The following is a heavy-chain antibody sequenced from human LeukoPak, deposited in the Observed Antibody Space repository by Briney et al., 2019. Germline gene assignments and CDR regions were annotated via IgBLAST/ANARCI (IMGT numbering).Heavy chain of an antibody. D-gene: IGHD4-17*01. J-gene: IGHJ4*02. CDR2: ISGSGGST. V-gene: IGHV3-23*01. Sequence: GGSLRLSCAASGFTFSSYAMSWVRQAPGKGLEWVSAISGSGGSTYYADSVKGRFTISRDNSKNTPYLQMNSLRAEDTAVYYCAKMGSGLRTTADFDFWGQGTLVTVSS. CDR3: AKMGSGLRTTADFDF. CDR1: GFTFSSYA.